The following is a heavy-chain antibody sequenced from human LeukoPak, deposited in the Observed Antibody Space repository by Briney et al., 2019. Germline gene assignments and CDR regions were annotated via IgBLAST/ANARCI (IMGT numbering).Heavy chain of an antibody. Sequence: GGSLRLSCAASGFIFSSYDMHWVRQATEKGLEWVSAIGTAGDTYYPGSVKGRFTVSRENAKNSLYLQMNSLRAGDTAVYYCATAFYGSGSYYNVDYYYYMDVWGEGTKVTVSS. CDR2: IGTAGDT. CDR1: GFIFSSYD. J-gene: IGHJ6*03. CDR3: ATAFYGSGSYYNVDYYYYMDV. V-gene: IGHV3-13*01. D-gene: IGHD3-10*01.